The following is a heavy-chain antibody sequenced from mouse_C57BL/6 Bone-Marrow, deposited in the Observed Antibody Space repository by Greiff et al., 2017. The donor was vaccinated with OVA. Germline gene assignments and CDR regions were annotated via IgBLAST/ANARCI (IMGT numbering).Heavy chain of an antibody. J-gene: IGHJ2*01. CDR2: IRLKSDNYAT. Sequence: EVKVVESGGGLVQPGGSMKLSCVASGFTFSNYWMNWVRQSPEKGLEWVAQIRLKSDNYATHYAESVKGRFTISRDDSKSSVYLQMNNLRAEDTGIYYCTGKTVVATSFDYWGQGTTLTVSS. CDR1: GFTFSNYW. CDR3: TGKTVVATSFDY. V-gene: IGHV6-3*01. D-gene: IGHD1-1*01.